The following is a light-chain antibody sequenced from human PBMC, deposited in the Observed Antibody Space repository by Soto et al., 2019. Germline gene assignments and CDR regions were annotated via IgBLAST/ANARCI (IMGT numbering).Light chain of an antibody. J-gene: IGLJ1*01. CDR3: AAWDDSLNGREV. CDR1: SSNIGSNS. Sequence: QSFLTQPPSASVTPGQSVTISCYGSSSNIGSNSVNWYQQLPGAAPKLLIYSNNQRPSGVPDRFSGSKSGTSASLAISGLQSEDEADYYCAAWDDSLNGREVFGTGTKVTVL. V-gene: IGLV1-44*01. CDR2: SNN.